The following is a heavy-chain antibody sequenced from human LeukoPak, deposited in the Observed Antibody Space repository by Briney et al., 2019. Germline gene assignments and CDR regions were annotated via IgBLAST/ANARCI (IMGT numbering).Heavy chain of an antibody. J-gene: IGHJ4*02. CDR3: ARDSYFGSGNYYIDY. CDR2: IYHSGST. Sequence: SSETLSLTCAVSGGSISSSNWWSWVRQPPGKGLEWIGEIYHSGSTNYNPSLKSRVTISVDKSKNQFSLKLSSVTAADTAVYYCARDSYFGSGNYYIDYWGQGTLVTVSS. CDR1: GGSISSSNW. D-gene: IGHD3-10*01. V-gene: IGHV4-4*02.